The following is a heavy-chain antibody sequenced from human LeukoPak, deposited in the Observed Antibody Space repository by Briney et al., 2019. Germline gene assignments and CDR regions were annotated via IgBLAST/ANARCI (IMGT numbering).Heavy chain of an antibody. V-gene: IGHV3-74*01. CDR1: GFTFSTYW. CDR2: IKTDGSST. J-gene: IGHJ3*02. Sequence: GGSLRLSCAASGFTFSTYWMHWVRQGPGNGLVWVSRIKTDGSSTSYSDSVKGRFTISRDNAKNTVYLQMSSLRAEDTAVYYCVRDPHGSGSSNNPHDAFDIWGHGTMVTVSS. CDR3: VRDPHGSGSSNNPHDAFDI. D-gene: IGHD3-10*01.